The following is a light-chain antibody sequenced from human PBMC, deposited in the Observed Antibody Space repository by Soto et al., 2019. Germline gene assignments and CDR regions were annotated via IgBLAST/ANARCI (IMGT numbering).Light chain of an antibody. CDR2: GAS. J-gene: IGKJ1*01. Sequence: EIEMTQSPATMSVSPGERVTLSCRASESVASNLAWYQQKIGQAPRLLIYGASVRATGIPARFSGRGSGTEFTLTISSLQSEDLAVYYCQQYNNRPPRTFGQGTKVDIK. CDR3: QQYNNRPPRT. V-gene: IGKV3-15*01. CDR1: ESVASN.